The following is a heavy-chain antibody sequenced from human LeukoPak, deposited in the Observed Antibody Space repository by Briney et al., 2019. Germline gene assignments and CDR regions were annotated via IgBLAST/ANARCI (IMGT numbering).Heavy chain of an antibody. CDR1: GFTFSDYS. D-gene: IGHD2-21*01. Sequence: KPGGSLRLSCAASGFTFSDYSMNWVRQAPGKGLKWVSSISRNSGYIYDADSVKGRFTISRDNAKNSLYLQMNSLRAEDTAVYYCARAASRSYYYFDYWGRGALVTVSS. CDR3: ARAASRSYYYFDY. CDR2: ISRNSGYI. V-gene: IGHV3-21*01. J-gene: IGHJ4*02.